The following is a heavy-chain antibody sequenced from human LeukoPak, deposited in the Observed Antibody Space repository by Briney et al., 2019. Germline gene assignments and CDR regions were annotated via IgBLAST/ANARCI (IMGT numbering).Heavy chain of an antibody. J-gene: IGHJ2*01. Sequence: KPSETLSLTCAVYGGSFSGYYWSWIRQPPGKGREWIGEINHSGSTNYNPSLKSRVTISVDTSKNQFSLKLSSVTAADTAVYYCARHAETLTMVRGVIGWYFDLWGRGTLVTVSS. D-gene: IGHD3-10*01. CDR3: ARHAETLTMVRGVIGWYFDL. V-gene: IGHV4-34*01. CDR1: GGSFSGYY. CDR2: INHSGST.